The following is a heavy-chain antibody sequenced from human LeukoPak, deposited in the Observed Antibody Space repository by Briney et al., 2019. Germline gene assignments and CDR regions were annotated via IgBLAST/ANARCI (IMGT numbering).Heavy chain of an antibody. CDR1: GYTLTELS. D-gene: IGHD2-15*01. CDR2: FDPEDGET. J-gene: IGHJ4*02. Sequence: GASVKVSCKVSGYTLTELSMHWVRQAPGKGLEWMGGFDPEDGETIYAQKFQGRVTMTEDTSTDTAYMELSSLRSEDTAVYYCATVLLCSGGSCYRSSEYGYWGQGTLVTVSS. V-gene: IGHV1-24*01. CDR3: ATVLLCSGGSCYRSSEYGY.